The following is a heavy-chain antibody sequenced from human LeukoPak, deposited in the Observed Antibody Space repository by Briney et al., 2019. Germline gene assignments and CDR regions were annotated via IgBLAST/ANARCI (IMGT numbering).Heavy chain of an antibody. CDR1: GFTFSSYA. CDR2: ISGSGGST. Sequence: GGSLRLSCAASGFTFSSYAMSWVRQAPGKGLEWVSAISGSGGSTYYADSVRGRFTISRDNSKNTLYLQMNSLRAEDTAVYYCAKGNYDFWSGYLAWWGQGTLVTVSS. D-gene: IGHD3-3*01. J-gene: IGHJ4*02. CDR3: AKGNYDFWSGYLAW. V-gene: IGHV3-23*01.